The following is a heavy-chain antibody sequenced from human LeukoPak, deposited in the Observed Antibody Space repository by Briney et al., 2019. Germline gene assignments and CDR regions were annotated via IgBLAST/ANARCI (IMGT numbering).Heavy chain of an antibody. J-gene: IGHJ3*02. V-gene: IGHV4-34*01. CDR1: GGSFSGYY. Sequence: KPSETPSLTCAVYGGSFSGYYWSWIRQPPGKGLEWIGEINHSGVTNYNPSLKSRVTISVGTSKNQFSLKLTSVTAADTAVYYCARGRKYYYGSGSYYTLDAFDIWGQGTMVTVSS. D-gene: IGHD3-10*01. CDR2: INHSGVT. CDR3: ARGRKYYYGSGSYYTLDAFDI.